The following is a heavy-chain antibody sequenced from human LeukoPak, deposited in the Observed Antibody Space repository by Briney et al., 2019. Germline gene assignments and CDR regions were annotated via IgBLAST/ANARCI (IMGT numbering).Heavy chain of an antibody. D-gene: IGHD3-22*01. V-gene: IGHV1-69*04. CDR1: GGTFSSYA. CDR3: ARPRYYYDSSGSFDY. J-gene: IGHJ4*02. CDR2: IIPILGIA. Sequence: EASVKVSCKASGGTFSSYAISWVRQAPGQGLEWMGRIIPILGIANYAQKFQGRVTITADKSTSTAYMELSSLRSEDTAVYYCARPRYYYDSSGSFDYWGQGTLVTVSS.